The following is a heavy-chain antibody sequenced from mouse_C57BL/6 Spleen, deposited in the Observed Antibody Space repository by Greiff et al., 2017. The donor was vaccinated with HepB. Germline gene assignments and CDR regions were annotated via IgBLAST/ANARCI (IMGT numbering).Heavy chain of an antibody. D-gene: IGHD1-1*01. CDR1: GYTFTSYW. CDR2: IHPNSGST. J-gene: IGHJ3*01. CDR3: ARGGYGSSYGFAY. Sequence: VQLQQPGAELVKPGASVKLSCKASGYTFTSYWMHWVKQRPGQGLAWIGMIHPNSGSTNYNEKFKSKATLTVDKSSSTAYLQLSSLTSEDSAVYYCARGGYGSSYGFAYWGQGTLVTVSA. V-gene: IGHV1-64*01.